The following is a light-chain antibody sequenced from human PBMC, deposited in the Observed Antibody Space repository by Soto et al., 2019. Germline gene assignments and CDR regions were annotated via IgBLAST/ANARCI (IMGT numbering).Light chain of an antibody. CDR3: QQYNIWPQT. Sequence: EIVLTQCPATLSVSPGERATLSCRASQNLRSSLAWYQQKPGQAPRLLIYGASTRATGIPARFSGSGSGTEFTLTISSLQSEDFAVYFCQQYNIWPQTFGQGTKVDI. V-gene: IGKV3-15*01. CDR1: QNLRSS. J-gene: IGKJ1*01. CDR2: GAS.